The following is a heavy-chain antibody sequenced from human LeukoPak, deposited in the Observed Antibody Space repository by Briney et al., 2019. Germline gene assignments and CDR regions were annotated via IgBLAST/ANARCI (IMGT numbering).Heavy chain of an antibody. V-gene: IGHV3-13*04. J-gene: IGHJ3*02. Sequence: GGSLRLSCAASGFTFSSYDMHWVRQPTGKGLEWVSGICTTGDTYYPGSVKGRFTISRENAKNALYLQMNSLRAGDTAVYYCARGLYYYDSSGYCGDTFDIWGQGTMVIVSS. D-gene: IGHD3-22*01. CDR2: ICTTGDT. CDR1: GFTFSSYD. CDR3: ARGLYYYDSSGYCGDTFDI.